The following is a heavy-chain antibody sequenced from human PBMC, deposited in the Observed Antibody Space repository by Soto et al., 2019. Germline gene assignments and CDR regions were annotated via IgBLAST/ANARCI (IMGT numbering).Heavy chain of an antibody. J-gene: IGHJ6*02. CDR3: ARGLSSPGGYYYYGMDV. CDR1: GFTFSSYD. D-gene: IGHD6-13*01. Sequence: GGSLRLSCAASGFTFSSYDMHWVRQATGKGLEWVSAIGTAGDTYYPGSVKGRFTISRENAKNSLYLQMNSLRAEDTAVYYCARGLSSPGGYYYYGMDVWGQGTTVTVSS. V-gene: IGHV3-13*01. CDR2: IGTAGDT.